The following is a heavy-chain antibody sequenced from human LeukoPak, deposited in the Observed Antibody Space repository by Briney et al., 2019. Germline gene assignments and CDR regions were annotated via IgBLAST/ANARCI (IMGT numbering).Heavy chain of an antibody. CDR1: GVSMRSNW. CDR3: VSNGYYLIDY. V-gene: IGHV4-4*02. CDR2: IYHSGST. J-gene: IGHJ4*02. Sequence: PSETLSLTCAVSGVSMRSNWWSWVRQSPGKGLEWIGEIYHSGSTNYNPSLKSRVDIAVDQSRSQFSLKLRSVTAADTAVYYCVSNGYYLIDYWGQGTLVTVSS. D-gene: IGHD3-22*01.